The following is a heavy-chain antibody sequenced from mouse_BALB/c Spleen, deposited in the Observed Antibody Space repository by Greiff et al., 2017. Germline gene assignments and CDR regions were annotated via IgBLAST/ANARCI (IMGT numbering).Heavy chain of an antibody. D-gene: IGHD1-2*01. CDR3: AREGRLRFAY. CDR1: GYTFTSYW. CDR2: IDPSDSYT. J-gene: IGHJ3*01. Sequence: QVQLQQPGAELVKPGASVKLSCKASGYTFTSYWMHWVKQRPGQGLEWIGEIDPSDSYTNYNQKFKGKATLTVDKSSSTAYMQLSSLTSEDSAVYYCAREGRLRFAYWGQGTLVTVSA. V-gene: IGHV1-69*02.